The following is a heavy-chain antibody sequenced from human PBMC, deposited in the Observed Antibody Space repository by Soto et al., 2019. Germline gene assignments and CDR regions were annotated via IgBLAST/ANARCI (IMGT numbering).Heavy chain of an antibody. V-gene: IGHV3-53*04. CDR2: LYSGVGT. J-gene: IGHJ3*01. CDR1: GFSVTSNY. Sequence: EVQLVESGGGLVQPGGSLRLSCAASGFSVTSNYMNWVRQTPGKRLEWVSVLYSGVGTYYADSVKGRFTISRDDSKNTLYLQMTSLSADDTAVYYCAKEVASGCNAFDVLGKWTIFTFSS. D-gene: IGHD6-19*01. CDR3: AKEVASGCNAFDV.